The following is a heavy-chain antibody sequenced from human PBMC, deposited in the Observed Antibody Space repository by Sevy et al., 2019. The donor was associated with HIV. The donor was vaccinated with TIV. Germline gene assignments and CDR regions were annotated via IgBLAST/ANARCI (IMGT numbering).Heavy chain of an antibody. CDR2: TNGSGSST. J-gene: IGHJ6*02. D-gene: IGHD3-3*01. V-gene: IGHV3-23*01. Sequence: SGYLRLSCTASGFTFSSYAMTWVRQAPGKGLEWVSVTNGSGSSTYYADSVKGRFTISRYNSKNTLYLQMDSLRGEDTAVCYSVNGDYDFWGLERDSYLGLHVWGQGTVVFVSS. CDR1: GFTFSSYA. CDR3: VNGDYDFWGLERDSYLGLHV.